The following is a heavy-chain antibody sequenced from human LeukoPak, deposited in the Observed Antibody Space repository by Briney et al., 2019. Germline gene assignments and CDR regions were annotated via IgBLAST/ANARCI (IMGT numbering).Heavy chain of an antibody. V-gene: IGHV3-11*03. J-gene: IGHJ4*02. Sequence: GGALRLSCAASGFISSDYYMTWVRQAPGKGLEWVSYISSTSSYTNYADSVRGRFTISRDNAKNSLYLQMNSLRAEDTAVYYCARGFGELNYWGQGTLVTVSS. D-gene: IGHD3-10*01. CDR3: ARGFGELNY. CDR1: GFISSDYY. CDR2: ISSTSSYT.